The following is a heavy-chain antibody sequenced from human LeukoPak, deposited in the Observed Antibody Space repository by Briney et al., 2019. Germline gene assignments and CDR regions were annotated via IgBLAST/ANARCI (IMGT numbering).Heavy chain of an antibody. D-gene: IGHD4-11*01. Sequence: SQTLSLTCTVSGGSISSGGYYWSWIRQHPGKGLEWVGYIYYSWSTYYNPSLKSRVTISVDTSKNQFSLKLSSVTAADTAVYYCARVRDYSNYGPIFDYWGQGTLVTVSS. CDR2: IYYSWST. CDR3: ARVRDYSNYGPIFDY. V-gene: IGHV4-31*03. CDR1: GGSISSGGYY. J-gene: IGHJ4*02.